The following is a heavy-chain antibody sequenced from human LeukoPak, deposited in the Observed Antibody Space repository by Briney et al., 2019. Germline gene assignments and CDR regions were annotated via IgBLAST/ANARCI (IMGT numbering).Heavy chain of an antibody. CDR1: GFIFSSYS. J-gene: IGHJ4*02. Sequence: GGSLRLSCAGSGFIFSSYSLNWVRQAPGKGLEWVSYISSTSSAKYYADSVKGRFTISRDNAKNSLYLQMNSLRAEDTAVYYCAREGHYYGSGSSLYYFDYWGQGTPVTVSS. D-gene: IGHD3-10*01. CDR2: ISSTSSAK. CDR3: AREGHYYGSGSSLYYFDY. V-gene: IGHV3-48*04.